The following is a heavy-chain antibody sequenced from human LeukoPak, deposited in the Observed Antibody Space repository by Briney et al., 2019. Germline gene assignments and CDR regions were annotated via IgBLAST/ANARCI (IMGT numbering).Heavy chain of an antibody. CDR3: ARELVVAAAISAYDAFDI. CDR2: ISSTSGTI. Sequence: PGGSLRLSCVASGFTFRSYSMNWVRQAPGKGLERVSYISSTSGTIYYADSMKGRFNISRDNAKNSLYLQMNGLRAEDKAVYYCARELVVAAAISAYDAFDIWGQGTMVTVSS. D-gene: IGHD2-2*01. V-gene: IGHV3-48*04. CDR1: GFTFRSYS. J-gene: IGHJ3*02.